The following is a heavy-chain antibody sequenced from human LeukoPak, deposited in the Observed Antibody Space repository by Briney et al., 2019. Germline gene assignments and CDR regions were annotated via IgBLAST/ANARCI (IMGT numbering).Heavy chain of an antibody. J-gene: IGHJ6*02. Sequence: SETLSLTCTVSGGSISSYYWSWIRQPPGKGLEWIGYIYYCGSTNYNPSLKSRVTISVDTSKNQFSLKLSSVTAADTAVYYCAAARRGSGSYYSPYYYYYYGMDVWGQGTTVTVSS. V-gene: IGHV4-59*01. CDR1: GGSISSYY. D-gene: IGHD3-10*01. CDR2: IYYCGST. CDR3: AAARRGSGSYYSPYYYYYYGMDV.